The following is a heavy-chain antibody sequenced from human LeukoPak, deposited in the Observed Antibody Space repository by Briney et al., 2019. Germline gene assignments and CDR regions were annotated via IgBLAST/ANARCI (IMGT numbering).Heavy chain of an antibody. D-gene: IGHD4-23*01. CDR3: ARDENYGGNFGY. CDR1: GYTFTSYG. V-gene: IGHV1-69*05. J-gene: IGHJ4*02. Sequence: GASVKVSCKASGYTFTSYGISWVRQAPGQGLEWMGRIIPIFGTANYAQKFQGRVTITTDESTSTAYMELSSLRSEDTAVYYCARDENYGGNFGYWSQGTLVTVSS. CDR2: IIPIFGTA.